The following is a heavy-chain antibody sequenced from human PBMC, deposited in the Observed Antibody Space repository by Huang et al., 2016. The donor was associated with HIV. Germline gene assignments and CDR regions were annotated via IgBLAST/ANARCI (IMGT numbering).Heavy chain of an antibody. CDR2: INNEGSIP. J-gene: IGHJ3*02. V-gene: IGHV3-74*03. CDR1: GFTFSRYW. CDR3: ARHRSSGGVEEAFDI. D-gene: IGHD2-8*02. Sequence: EVQLVESGGGLVQPGGSLRLSCAASGFTFSRYWMTWVRQAPGKGRVWLSRINNEGSIPTDADAVEVRITISGDNARNTMYLQMTTLSAGDTAVYYCARHRSSGGVEEAFDIWGPGTLVTVAS.